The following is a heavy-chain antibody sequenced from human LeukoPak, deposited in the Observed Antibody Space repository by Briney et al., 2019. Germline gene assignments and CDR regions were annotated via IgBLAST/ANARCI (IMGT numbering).Heavy chain of an antibody. CDR1: GYTFTGYY. V-gene: IGHV1-2*06. CDR2: INPNSGGT. J-gene: IGHJ4*02. CDR3: ARQQTSGYSSSWYGGDFDY. D-gene: IGHD6-13*01. Sequence: ASVKVSCKASGYTFTGYYMHWVRQAPGQGLEWMGRINPNSGGTNYAQKFQGRVTMTRDTSISTAYMELSRLRSDDTAVYYCARQQTSGYSSSWYGGDFDYWGQGTLVTVSS.